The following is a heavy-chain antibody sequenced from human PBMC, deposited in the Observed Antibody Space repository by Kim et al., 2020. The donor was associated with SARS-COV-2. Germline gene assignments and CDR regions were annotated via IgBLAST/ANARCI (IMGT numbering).Heavy chain of an antibody. CDR3: ARCIGGWELLGGLVY. CDR2: ISWNSGSI. J-gene: IGHJ4*02. V-gene: IGHV3-9*01. Sequence: GGSLRLSCAASGFTFDDYAMHWVRQAPGKGLEWVSGISWNSGSIGHADSVKGRFTISRDNAKNSLYLQMNSLRAEDTALYYCARCIGGWELLGGLVYWGEGTLVTVSS. D-gene: IGHD1-26*01. CDR1: GFTFDDYA.